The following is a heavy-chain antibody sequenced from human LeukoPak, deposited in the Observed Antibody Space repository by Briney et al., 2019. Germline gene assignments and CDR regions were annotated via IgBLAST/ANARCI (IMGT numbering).Heavy chain of an antibody. CDR3: ATPRYSGSYYYFDY. J-gene: IGHJ4*02. D-gene: IGHD1-26*01. CDR1: GYTFTGYY. V-gene: IGHV1-2*02. Sequence: GASVKVYCKASGYTFTGYYMHWVRQAPGQGLEWMGWINPNSGGTNYAQKFQGRVTMTRDTSISTAYMELSRLRSDDTAVYYCATPRYSGSYYYFDYWGQGTLVTVSS. CDR2: INPNSGGT.